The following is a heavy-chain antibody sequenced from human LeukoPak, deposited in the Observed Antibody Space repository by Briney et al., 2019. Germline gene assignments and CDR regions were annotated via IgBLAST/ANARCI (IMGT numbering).Heavy chain of an antibody. CDR1: GYTFTGYS. V-gene: IGHV1-2*02. D-gene: IGHD2-21*02. CDR2: INPHSGGT. Sequence: ASVKVSCKASGYTFTGYSIHWVRQAPGQGLQWRGWINPHSGGTNYAQKFQGRVTMTRDTSISTAYMELSRLTSDDTAVYFCARGLGYCGGDCQNWFDPWGQGTLVTVSS. J-gene: IGHJ5*02. CDR3: ARGLGYCGGDCQNWFDP.